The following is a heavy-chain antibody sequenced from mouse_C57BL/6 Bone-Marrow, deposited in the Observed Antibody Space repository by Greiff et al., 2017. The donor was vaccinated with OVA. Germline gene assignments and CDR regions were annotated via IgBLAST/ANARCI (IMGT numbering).Heavy chain of an antibody. CDR1: GYTFTDYY. V-gene: IGHV1-19*01. CDR2: INPYNGGT. J-gene: IGHJ2*01. Sequence: DVQLQESGPVLVKPGASVKMSCKASGYTFTDYYMNWVKQSHGKSLEWIGVINPYNGGTSYNQKFKGKATLTVDKSSSTAYMELNSLTSEDSAVYYCAREGALLRGYWGQGTTLTVSS. D-gene: IGHD1-1*01. CDR3: AREGALLRGY.